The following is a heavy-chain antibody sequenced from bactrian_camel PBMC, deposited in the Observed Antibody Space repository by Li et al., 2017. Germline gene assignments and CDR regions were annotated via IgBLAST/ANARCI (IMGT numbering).Heavy chain of an antibody. CDR2: IGGDGST. Sequence: HVQLVESGGGSVQPGGSLRLSCAASGHTDSSMCMGWFRQVPGKEREGVASIGGDGSTSYPDSVKALFAISKDKAGSNVYLQMNNLKPEDTGMYYCSQDWRRNCYYLDYDMDDGYWGQGTQVTVS. J-gene: IGHJ4*01. D-gene: IGHD4*01. CDR3: SQDWRRNCYYLDYDMDDGY. CDR1: GHTDSSMC. V-gene: IGHV3S53*01.